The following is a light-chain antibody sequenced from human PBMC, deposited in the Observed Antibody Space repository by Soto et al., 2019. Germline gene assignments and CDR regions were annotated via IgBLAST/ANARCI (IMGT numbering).Light chain of an antibody. CDR3: LLXXXSFXX. CDR1: TGAVTXXHH. V-gene: IGLV7-43*01. CDR2: RTN. J-gene: IGLJ2*01. Sequence: QTVVTQEPSLTVSPGGTVTLTCASSTGAVTXXHHANWFQQXXGXVPRPLIWRTNDRFWWTPARFSGSLLGDKAALTLSGVRPEDEADYYCLLXXXSFXXFGGXTKLTVL.